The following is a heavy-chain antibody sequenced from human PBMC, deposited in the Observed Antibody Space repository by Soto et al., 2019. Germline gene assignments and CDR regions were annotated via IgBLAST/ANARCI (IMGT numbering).Heavy chain of an antibody. CDR2: ISAYNGNT. J-gene: IGHJ4*02. V-gene: IGHV1-18*01. CDR3: ARDPPPPDY. CDR1: GYTFASYA. Sequence: GASVKVSCKASGYTFASYAISWMRQAPGQGLEWMGWISAYNGNTNYAQKLQGRVTMTKDTSTSTAYMELMSLRSDDTAVYYCARDPPPPDYWGQGTLVTVSS.